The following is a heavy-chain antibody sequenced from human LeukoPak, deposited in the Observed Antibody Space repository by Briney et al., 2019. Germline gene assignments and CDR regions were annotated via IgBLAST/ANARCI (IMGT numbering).Heavy chain of an antibody. D-gene: IGHD2-15*01. CDR1: GGSISSSSYY. CDR3: ARHSSRYCSGGSCYFPFFDNWFDP. CDR2: IYYSGST. Sequence: SETLSLTCTVSGGSISSSSYYWGWIRQPPGKGLEWIGSIYYSGSTYYNPSLKSRVTISVDTSKNQSSLKLSSVTAADTAVYYCARHSSRYCSGGSCYFPFFDNWFDPWGQGTLVTVSS. J-gene: IGHJ5*02. V-gene: IGHV4-39*01.